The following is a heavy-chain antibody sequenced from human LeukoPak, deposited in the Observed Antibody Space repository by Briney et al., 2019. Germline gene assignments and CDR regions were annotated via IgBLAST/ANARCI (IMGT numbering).Heavy chain of an antibody. D-gene: IGHD2-2*01. J-gene: IGHJ4*02. CDR3: AREYCTRTTCYFDY. CDR2: IIPTLDAP. Sequence: SAKVSCKASGGTFSSDAISWVRQAPGQGLEWMGRIIPTLDAPDYAQKFQGRVTITADKSTSTVHMELSSLRSEDTAVYYCAREYCTRTTCYFDYWGQGTLVTVSS. V-gene: IGHV1-69*04. CDR1: GGTFSSDA.